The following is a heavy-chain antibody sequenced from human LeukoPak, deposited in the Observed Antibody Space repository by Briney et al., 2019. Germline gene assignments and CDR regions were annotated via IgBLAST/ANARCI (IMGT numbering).Heavy chain of an antibody. D-gene: IGHD6-13*01. CDR1: GFTFSSYS. J-gene: IGHJ4*02. V-gene: IGHV3-21*01. Sequence: GGSLRLSCAASGFTFSSYSMNWDRQAPGKGLEWVSSISSSSSYIYYADSVKGRFTISRDNAKNSLYLQMNSLRAEDTAVYYCAVAAAGTYDYWGQGTLVTVSS. CDR3: AVAAAGTYDY. CDR2: ISSSSSYI.